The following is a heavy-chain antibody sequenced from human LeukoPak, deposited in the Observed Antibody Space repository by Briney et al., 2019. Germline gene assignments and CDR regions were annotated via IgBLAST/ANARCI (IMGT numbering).Heavy chain of an antibody. V-gene: IGHV3-7*01. CDR1: GFTFSTYW. J-gene: IGHJ2*01. CDR3: ARSRRYYDSSGYPQGWYFDL. CDR2: IKQDGSEK. D-gene: IGHD3-22*01. Sequence: PGGSLRLSCAASGFTFSTYWMSWVRQAPGKGLERVANIKQDGSEKHYVDSVKGRFTISRDNAKNSLYLQMNSLRAEDTAVYYCARSRRYYDSSGYPQGWYFDLWGRGTLVTVSS.